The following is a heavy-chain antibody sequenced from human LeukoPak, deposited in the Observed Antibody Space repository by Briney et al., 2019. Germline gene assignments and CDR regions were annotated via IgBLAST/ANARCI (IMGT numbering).Heavy chain of an antibody. CDR2: IIPLFDTA. CDR1: GGTFSNYA. CDR3: ARAYSSSWYHQSTNWFDP. V-gene: IGHV1-69*13. Sequence: GASVKVSCKASGGTFSNYAISWVRQAPGQGLEWMGGIIPLFDTANYEQKFQGRVTITADESTSTAYMELSSLRSEDTAVYYCARAYSSSWYHQSTNWFDPWGQGTLVTVSS. D-gene: IGHD6-13*01. J-gene: IGHJ5*02.